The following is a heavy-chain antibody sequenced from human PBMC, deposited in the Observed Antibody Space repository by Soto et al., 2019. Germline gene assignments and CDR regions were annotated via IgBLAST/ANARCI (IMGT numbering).Heavy chain of an antibody. D-gene: IGHD2-2*01. CDR3: AKYLPRYCSSTSCARFDP. Sequence: GGSLRLSCAASGFTFSSYAMSWVRQAPGKGLEWVSAISGSGGSTYYADSVNGRFTISRDNSKNTLYLQMNSLRAEDTAVYYCAKYLPRYCSSTSCARFDPWGQGTLVTVSS. J-gene: IGHJ5*02. CDR2: ISGSGGST. CDR1: GFTFSSYA. V-gene: IGHV3-23*01.